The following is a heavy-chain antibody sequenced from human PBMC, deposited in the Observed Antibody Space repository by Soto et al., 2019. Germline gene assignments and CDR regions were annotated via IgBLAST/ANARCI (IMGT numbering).Heavy chain of an antibody. CDR1: GYTFTSYA. D-gene: IGHD3-10*01. CDR2: INAGNGNT. J-gene: IGHJ4*02. V-gene: IGHV1-3*01. Sequence: ASVKVSCKASGYTFTSYAMHWVRQAPGQRLEWMGWINAGNGNTKYSQKFQGRVTITRDTSASTAYMELSSLRSEDTAVYYCARAMTMVRGVIITQQGPMVYWGQGTLVTVSS. CDR3: ARAMTMVRGVIITQQGPMVY.